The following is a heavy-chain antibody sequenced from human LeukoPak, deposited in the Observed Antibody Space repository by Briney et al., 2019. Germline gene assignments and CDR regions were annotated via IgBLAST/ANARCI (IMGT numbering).Heavy chain of an antibody. CDR1: GFTFSSYS. D-gene: IGHD3-22*01. J-gene: IGHJ4*02. V-gene: IGHV3-21*01. CDR3: ARGRVVITPYYFDY. CDR2: ISSSSSYI. Sequence: PGGSLRLSCAASGFTFSSYSMSWVRQAPGKGLEWVSSISSSSSYIYYADSVKGRFTISRDNAKNSLYLQMNSLRAEDTAVYYCARGRVVITPYYFDYWGQGTLVTVSS.